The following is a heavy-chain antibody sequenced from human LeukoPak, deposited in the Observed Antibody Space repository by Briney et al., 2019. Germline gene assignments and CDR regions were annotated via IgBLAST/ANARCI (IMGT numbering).Heavy chain of an antibody. Sequence: SVKVSCKASGGTFSSYAISWVRQAPGQGLEWMGRIIPILGIANYAQKFQGRVTITADKSTSTAYMELSSLRSEDTAVYYCARLVLRYFDWLLGGWFDPWGQGTLVTVPS. V-gene: IGHV1-69*04. J-gene: IGHJ5*02. CDR1: GGTFSSYA. D-gene: IGHD3-9*01. CDR3: ARLVLRYFDWLLGGWFDP. CDR2: IIPILGIA.